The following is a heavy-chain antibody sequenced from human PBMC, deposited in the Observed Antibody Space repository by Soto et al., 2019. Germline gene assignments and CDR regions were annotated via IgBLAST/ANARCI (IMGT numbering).Heavy chain of an antibody. CDR2: IDIDGNT. D-gene: IGHD1-1*01. V-gene: IGHV3-13*01. J-gene: IGHJ3*02. CDR1: GFTFSSYD. Sequence: GGSLRLSCAASGFTFSSYDMHWVRQATGKGLEWVSAIDIDGNTFYGGSGEGRFTISRENGKNSLYLRMSSLRAGDTAVYYCAREGERGSGDSVDALDIWGQGTLVTVPS. CDR3: AREGERGSGDSVDALDI.